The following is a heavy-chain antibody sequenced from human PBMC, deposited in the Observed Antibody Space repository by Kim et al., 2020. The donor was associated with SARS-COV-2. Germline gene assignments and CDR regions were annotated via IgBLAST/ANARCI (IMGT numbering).Heavy chain of an antibody. J-gene: IGHJ4*02. V-gene: IGHV3-30*18. CDR3: AKDGQRGLLWFGSLDY. D-gene: IGHD3-10*01. CDR2: ISYDGSNK. Sequence: GGSLRLSCAASGFTFSSYGMHWVRQAPGKGLEWVAVISYDGSNKYYADSVKGRFIISRDNSKNTLYLQMNSLRAEDTAVYYCAKDGQRGLLWFGSLDYWGQGTLVTVSS. CDR1: GFTFSSYG.